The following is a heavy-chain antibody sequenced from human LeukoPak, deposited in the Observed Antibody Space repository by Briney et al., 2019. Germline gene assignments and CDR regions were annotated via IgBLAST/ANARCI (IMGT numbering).Heavy chain of an antibody. CDR2: ISSSSSII. Sequence: GGSLRLSCAASGFTLSSYSMNWVSQAPGKGLEWVSYISSSSSIIYYTDSLKGRFTISRDNAKNSLYLQMNSLRAEDTAVYYCAKVGAVADDFDYWGQGTLVTVSS. J-gene: IGHJ4*02. CDR1: GFTLSSYS. CDR3: AKVGAVADDFDY. D-gene: IGHD6-19*01. V-gene: IGHV3-48*01.